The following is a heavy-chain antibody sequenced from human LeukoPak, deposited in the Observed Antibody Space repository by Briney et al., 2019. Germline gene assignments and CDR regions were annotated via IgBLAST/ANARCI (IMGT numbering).Heavy chain of an antibody. Sequence: ASVKVSCKASGYTFTGYYMHWVRQAPGQGLEWMGWINPTGGSTGYAQKFQGRVTMTGDMSTSTDYMELSSLRSEDTAIYYCARDNSVGDNAWWFDPWGQGTLVTVSS. CDR3: ARDNSVGDNAWWFDP. V-gene: IGHV1-46*01. J-gene: IGHJ5*02. CDR2: INPTGGST. CDR1: GYTFTGYY. D-gene: IGHD1-26*01.